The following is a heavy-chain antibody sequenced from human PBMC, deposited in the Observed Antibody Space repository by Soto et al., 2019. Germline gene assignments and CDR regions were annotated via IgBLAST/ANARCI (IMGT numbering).Heavy chain of an antibody. CDR1: GFTFSSYA. CDR3: ARDKTPKSLSLSEY. V-gene: IGHV3-30-3*01. Sequence: GGSLRLSCAASGFTFSSYAMHWVRQAPGKGLEWVAVISYDGSNKYYADSVKGRFTISRDNSKNTLYLQMNSLRAEDTAVYYCARDKTPKSLSLSEYWGQGTLVTVSS. J-gene: IGHJ4*02. CDR2: ISYDGSNK.